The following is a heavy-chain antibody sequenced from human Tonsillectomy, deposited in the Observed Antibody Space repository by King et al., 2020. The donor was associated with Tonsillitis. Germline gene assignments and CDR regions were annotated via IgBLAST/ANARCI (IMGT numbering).Heavy chain of an antibody. D-gene: IGHD3-16*02. CDR3: AREGGDYVWGNYPPGDY. Sequence: VQLVESGGGVVQPGRSLRLSCAASGFTFSSYAMHWVRQAPGKGLEWVAVISNDGSNKYYADSVKGRFTISRDNSKNTLYLQMNSLRAEDTALYYCAREGGDYVWGNYPPGDYWGQGTLVTFSS. V-gene: IGHV3-30*04. CDR2: ISNDGSNK. J-gene: IGHJ4*02. CDR1: GFTFSSYA.